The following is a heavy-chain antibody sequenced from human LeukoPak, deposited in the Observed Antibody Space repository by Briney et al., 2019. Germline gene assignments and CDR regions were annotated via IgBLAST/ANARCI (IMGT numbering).Heavy chain of an antibody. J-gene: IGHJ5*02. CDR1: GGTFSSYA. Sequence: GASVTVSCKASGGTFSSYAISWVRQAPGQGLEWMGGIIPIFGTANYAQKFQGRVTITADESTSTAYMELSSLRSEDTAVYYCAWSGGSGWSNWFDPWGQGTLVTVSS. CDR3: AWSGGSGWSNWFDP. D-gene: IGHD6-19*01. CDR2: IIPIFGTA. V-gene: IGHV1-69*13.